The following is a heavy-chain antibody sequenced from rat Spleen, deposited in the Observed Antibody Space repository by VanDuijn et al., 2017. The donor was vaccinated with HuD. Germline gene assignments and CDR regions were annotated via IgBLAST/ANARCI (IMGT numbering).Heavy chain of an antibody. D-gene: IGHD1-9*01. CDR1: RFTFSYFV. CDR3: ARHPTYYGFDGDWFAC. V-gene: IGHV5-17*01. J-gene: IGHJ3*01. CDR2: IIYDSSNT. Sequence: EVQLVESGGDLVQPGRSLKLSCAASRFTFSYFVMAWVRQAPNKGLEWVATIIYDSSNTFYRDSVKGRFTIPRDKAQSTLYLQMDSLRSEDTATYYCARHPTYYGFDGDWFACWGQGTLVTVSS.